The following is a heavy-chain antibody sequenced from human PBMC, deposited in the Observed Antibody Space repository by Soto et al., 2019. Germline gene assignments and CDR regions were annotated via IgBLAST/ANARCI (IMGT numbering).Heavy chain of an antibody. D-gene: IGHD6-13*01. V-gene: IGHV4-61*01. CDR1: RGSISSGTNY. CDR2: IYYSGST. J-gene: IGHJ6*02. Sequence: PSETLSLTCTVSRGSISSGTNYWAWIRQAPGKGLEWIAYIYYSGSTNYNPSLKSRVTISVDTSKNQFSLKLSSVTAADTAVYYCATGIAAAANYYYGMDVWGQGTTVTVSS. CDR3: ATGIAAAANYYYGMDV.